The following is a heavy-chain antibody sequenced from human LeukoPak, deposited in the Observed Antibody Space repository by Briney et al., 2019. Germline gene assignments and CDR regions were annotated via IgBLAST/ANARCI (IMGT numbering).Heavy chain of an antibody. CDR2: ITGSSSDI. CDR3: ARDLDSSAYYQGFDY. D-gene: IGHD3-22*01. J-gene: IGHJ4*02. CDR1: GFTFSSYS. Sequence: GGSLRLSCAASGFTFSSYSMNWVRQAPGKVLEWVSSITGSSSDIYYADSVKGRITISRDNAKNSLYLQMNSLRAEDTAVYYCARDLDSSAYYQGFDYWGQGTLVTVSS. V-gene: IGHV3-21*01.